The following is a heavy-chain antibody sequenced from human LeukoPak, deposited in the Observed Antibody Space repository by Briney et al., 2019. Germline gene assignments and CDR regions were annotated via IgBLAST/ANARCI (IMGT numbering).Heavy chain of an antibody. D-gene: IGHD2-15*01. CDR2: MNPNSGNT. CDR1: GYTFTSYD. J-gene: IGHJ5*02. V-gene: IGHV1-8*01. CDR3: ARRGRCSGGSCYFRGNWFDP. Sequence: ASVKVSCKASGYTFTSYDINWVRQATGQGLEWMGWMNPNSGNTGYAQKFQGRVTMTRNTSISTAYMELSSLRSEDTAVYYCARRGRCSGGSCYFRGNWFDPWGQGTLVTVSS.